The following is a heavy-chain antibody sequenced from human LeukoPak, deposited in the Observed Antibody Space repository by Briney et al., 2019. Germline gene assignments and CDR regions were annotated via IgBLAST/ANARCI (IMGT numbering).Heavy chain of an antibody. CDR2: IYYSGST. CDR3: ARETHYYYDTSGHYDG. J-gene: IGHJ4*02. V-gene: IGHV4-59*01. CDR1: GGSISSYY. Sequence: SETLSLTCTVSGGSISSYYWSWLRQPPGKGLEGLGYIYYSGSTNYNPSLKRRVTISVDTSKNQFSLKLSSVTAADTAVYYCARETHYYYDTSGHYDGWGQGTLVTVSS. D-gene: IGHD3-22*01.